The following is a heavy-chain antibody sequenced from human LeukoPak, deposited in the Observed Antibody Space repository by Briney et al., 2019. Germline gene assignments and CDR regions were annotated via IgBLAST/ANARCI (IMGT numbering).Heavy chain of an antibody. CDR2: INSDGRTT. Sequence: GGSLILSCAASGFTFSSYRMLWVRQAPGKRPVWVSWINSDGRTTTYADSVKGRFTISRDNAKNTLYLQMNGLRAEDTAVYYCARPRGYSYGYFDYWGQGTLVTVSS. V-gene: IGHV3-74*01. D-gene: IGHD5-18*01. CDR1: GFTFSSYR. J-gene: IGHJ4*02. CDR3: ARPRGYSYGYFDY.